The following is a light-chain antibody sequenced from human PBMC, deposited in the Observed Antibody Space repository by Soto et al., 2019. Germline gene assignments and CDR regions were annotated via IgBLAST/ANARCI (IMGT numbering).Light chain of an antibody. CDR2: EVT. CDR3: SSYAGSNQFV. CDR1: SSNIGRHS. V-gene: IGLV2-8*01. Sequence: QSVRTQPPSGSGIPGGWGTISCYGSSSNIGRHSLHWYQQLPGTAPKLMIYEVTKRPSGVPDRFSGSKSGNTASLTVSGLQAEDEADYYCSSYAGSNQFVFGAGTKV. J-gene: IGLJ1*01.